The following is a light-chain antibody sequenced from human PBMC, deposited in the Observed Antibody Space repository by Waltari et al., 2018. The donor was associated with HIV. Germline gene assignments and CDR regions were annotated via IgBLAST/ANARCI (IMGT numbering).Light chain of an antibody. CDR3: QQYDVWPPLT. Sequence: EIVMTQSPATLSVSPGERATLSCRASQSVSSNLAWYQHKPGQAPRLLIYGASTSATGIPARFSGSVSGTDFTLTISSLQSEDFAVYYCQQYDVWPPLTFGQGTRLEIK. CDR1: QSVSSN. J-gene: IGKJ5*01. CDR2: GAS. V-gene: IGKV3-15*01.